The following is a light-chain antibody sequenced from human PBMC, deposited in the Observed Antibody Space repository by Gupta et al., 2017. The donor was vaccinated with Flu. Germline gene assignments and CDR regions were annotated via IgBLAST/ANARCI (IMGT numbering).Light chain of an antibody. Sequence: TSSDVGSYSRVSWYQQPPGTAPKLMIYDVINRPSGVPDRFSGSKSGNTASLTISGLQAEDEADYYCSLYTSSSTWVFGGGTKLTVL. V-gene: IGLV2-18*01. CDR2: DVI. J-gene: IGLJ3*02. CDR3: SLYTSSSTWV. CDR1: SSDVGSYSR.